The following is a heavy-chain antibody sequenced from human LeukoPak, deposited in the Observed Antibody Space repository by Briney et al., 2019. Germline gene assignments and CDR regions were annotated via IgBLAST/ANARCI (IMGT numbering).Heavy chain of an antibody. J-gene: IGHJ4*02. D-gene: IGHD1-26*01. CDR3: ARGLGATTDY. CDR2: IYSGGGT. V-gene: IGHV3-53*01. CDR1: GFTFSSYS. Sequence: TGGSLRLSCAASGFTFSSYSMNWVRQAPGKGLEWVSVIYSGGGTYYADSVKGRFTISRDNSKNTLYLQMNSLRAEDTAVYYCARGLGATTDYWGQGTLVTVSS.